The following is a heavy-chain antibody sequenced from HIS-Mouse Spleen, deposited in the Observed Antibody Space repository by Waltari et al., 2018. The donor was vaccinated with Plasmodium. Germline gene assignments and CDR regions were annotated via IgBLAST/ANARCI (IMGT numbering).Heavy chain of an antibody. CDR3: ARLPIPKAIEYSSSSH. Sequence: QVQLVQSGAEVKKPGSSVKVSCKASGGTFSSYAISWVRQAPGQGLEWMGRIIPILGIANYAQKFQGRVTITADKSTSTAYMELSSLRSEDTAVHYCARLPIPKAIEYSSSSHWGQGTLVTVSS. CDR2: IIPILGIA. J-gene: IGHJ1*01. D-gene: IGHD6-6*01. V-gene: IGHV1-69*04. CDR1: GGTFSSYA.